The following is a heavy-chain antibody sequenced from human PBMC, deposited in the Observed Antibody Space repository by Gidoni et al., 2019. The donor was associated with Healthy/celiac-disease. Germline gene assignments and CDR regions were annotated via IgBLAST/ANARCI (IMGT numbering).Heavy chain of an antibody. CDR3: ARVKDYDFWSGYPLDY. D-gene: IGHD3-3*01. J-gene: IGHJ4*02. Sequence: EVQLVESGGGLVKPGGSLILSCAASGFTFSSYSMNWVRQAPGKGVEWVSSISSSSSYIYYADSVKGRFTISRDNAKNSLYLQMNSLRAEDTAVYYCARVKDYDFWSGYPLDYWGQGTLVTVSS. CDR1: GFTFSSYS. CDR2: ISSSSSYI. V-gene: IGHV3-21*01.